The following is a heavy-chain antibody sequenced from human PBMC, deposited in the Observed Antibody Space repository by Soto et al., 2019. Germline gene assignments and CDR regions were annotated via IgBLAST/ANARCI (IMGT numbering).Heavy chain of an antibody. Sequence: QVQLQESGPGLVKPSETLSLTCTVSGGSISSYYWSWIRQPPGRGMEWIGYIYYSGNTNYNPSLKSRVTMSVDASKNQFSLKLSSVTAADTAVYYCARDAMDTLRSYGMDVWGQGTSVTVSS. CDR1: GGSISSYY. V-gene: IGHV4-59*01. J-gene: IGHJ6*02. D-gene: IGHD5-18*01. CDR2: IYYSGNT. CDR3: ARDAMDTLRSYGMDV.